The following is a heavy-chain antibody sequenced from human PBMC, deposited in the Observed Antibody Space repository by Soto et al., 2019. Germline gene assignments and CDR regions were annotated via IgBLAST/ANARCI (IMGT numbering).Heavy chain of an antibody. D-gene: IGHD5-18*01. CDR3: ARDTAMVTHLDY. CDR1: GFTFSSYA. Sequence: PGGSLRLSCAASGFTFSSYAMHWVRQAPGKGLEWVAVISYDGSNKYYADSVKGRFTISRDNSKNTLYLQMNSLRAEDTAVYYCARDTAMVTHLDYWGQGTLVTVSS. J-gene: IGHJ4*02. CDR2: ISYDGSNK. V-gene: IGHV3-30-3*01.